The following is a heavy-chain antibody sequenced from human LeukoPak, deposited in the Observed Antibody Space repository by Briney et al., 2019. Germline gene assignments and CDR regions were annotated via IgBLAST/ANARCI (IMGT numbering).Heavy chain of an antibody. V-gene: IGHV4-34*01. J-gene: IGHJ6*02. D-gene: IGHD6-13*01. CDR1: GGSFSGYY. Sequence: PSETLSLTCAVYGGSFSGYYWSWIRQPPGKGLEWIGEINHSGSTNYNPSLKSRVTISVDTSKNQFSLKLSSVTAADTAVCYCARGGVAAAGMHYYYYGMDVWGQGTTVTVSS. CDR2: INHSGST. CDR3: ARGGVAAAGMHYYYYGMDV.